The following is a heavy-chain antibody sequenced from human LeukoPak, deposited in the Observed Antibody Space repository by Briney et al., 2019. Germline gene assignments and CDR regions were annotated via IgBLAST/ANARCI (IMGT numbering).Heavy chain of an antibody. Sequence: SSETLSLTCSVSGGSISSGGDYWSWIRQHPGKGLEWIGYIYHSGSTYYNPSLESRVTISVDKSKNQFSLKPSSVTAADTAVYYCARVIAAAGTPWFDPWGQGTLVTVSS. V-gene: IGHV4-31*03. D-gene: IGHD6-13*01. CDR2: IYHSGST. CDR3: ARVIAAAGTPWFDP. CDR1: GGSISSGGDY. J-gene: IGHJ5*02.